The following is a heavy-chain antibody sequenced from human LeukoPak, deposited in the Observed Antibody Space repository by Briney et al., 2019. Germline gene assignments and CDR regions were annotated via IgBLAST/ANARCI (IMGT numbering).Heavy chain of an antibody. CDR3: ARDTLGEGEDANYAVYYFDY. CDR1: GFTFRTYW. D-gene: IGHD4/OR15-4a*01. CDR2: IKQDGNEK. Sequence: PGGSLRLSCAASGFTFRTYWMSWVRQAPGKGLEWVANIKQDGNEKYYVDSVKGRFTISRDNAKNSLDLQMNSLRAEDTAVYYCARDTLGEGEDANYAVYYFDYWGQGTRVTVSS. V-gene: IGHV3-7*01. J-gene: IGHJ4*02.